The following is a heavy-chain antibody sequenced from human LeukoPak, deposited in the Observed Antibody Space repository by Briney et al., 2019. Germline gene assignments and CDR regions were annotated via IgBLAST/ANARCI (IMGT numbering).Heavy chain of an antibody. CDR1: GGSISSSSYY. V-gene: IGHV4-39*01. Sequence: SETLSLTCTVSGGSISSSSYYWGWIRQPPGKGLEWIGSIYYSGSTYYNPSLKSRVTMSVDTSKNQFSLKLSSVTAADTAVYYCARPRGYCGGDCYGSSFDYWGQGTLVTVSS. J-gene: IGHJ4*02. CDR3: ARPRGYCGGDCYGSSFDY. D-gene: IGHD2-21*01. CDR2: IYYSGST.